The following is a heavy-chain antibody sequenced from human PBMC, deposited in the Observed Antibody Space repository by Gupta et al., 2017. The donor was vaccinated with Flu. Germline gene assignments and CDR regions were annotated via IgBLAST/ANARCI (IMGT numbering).Heavy chain of an antibody. CDR3: ARDGITSYYDVWD. V-gene: IGHV1-2*02. D-gene: IGHD3-3*01. Sequence: ASGDTFTGYYTQGGRKAPGQGFEWMGGINPNGDGTKDAQKFQGRGTMSRDTSTNTAYMEMTRLRADDTAVYYCARDGITSYYDVWDGGKGTLVTVSS. CDR2: INPNGDGT. CDR1: GDTFTGYY. J-gene: IGHJ4*02.